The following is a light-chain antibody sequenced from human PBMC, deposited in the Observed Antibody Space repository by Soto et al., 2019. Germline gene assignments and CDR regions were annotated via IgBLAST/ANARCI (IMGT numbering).Light chain of an antibody. J-gene: IGKJ2*01. CDR2: AAS. Sequence: DIQMTQSPSSLSASVRDRVTITCRASQSITTYLNWYQQKPGKATKLLIYAASSLQSGVPSRVSGSGSGTDFTRTISSLQPEDFATYYGQQTYSTPQTFGQGTKLEIK. V-gene: IGKV1-39*01. CDR3: QQTYSTPQT. CDR1: QSITTY.